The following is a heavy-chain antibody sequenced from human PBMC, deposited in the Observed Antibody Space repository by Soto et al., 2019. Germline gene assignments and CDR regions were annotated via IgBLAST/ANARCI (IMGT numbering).Heavy chain of an antibody. CDR1: GFTFSSYA. V-gene: IGHV3-30-3*01. CDR3: AGGTGGYSYGYPDY. Sequence: QVQLVESGGGVVQPGRSLRLSCAASGFTFSSYAMHWVRQAPGKGLEWVAVISYDGSNKYYADSVKGRFTISRDNSKNTLYLQMNSLSAEDTAVYYFAGGTGGYSYGYPDYWGQGTLVTVSS. CDR2: ISYDGSNK. D-gene: IGHD5-18*01. J-gene: IGHJ4*02.